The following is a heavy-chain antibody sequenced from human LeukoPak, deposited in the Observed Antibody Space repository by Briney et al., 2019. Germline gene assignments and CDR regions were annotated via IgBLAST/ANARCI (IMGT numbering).Heavy chain of an antibody. D-gene: IGHD3-16*02. Sequence: PSETLSLTCTVSGGSISSYYWSWIRQPPGKGLEWIGEINHSGSTNYNPSLKSRVTISVDTSKNQFSLKLSSVTAADTAVYYCARAIGGLYVWRSYRRIDGYDYWGQGTLVTVSS. J-gene: IGHJ4*02. V-gene: IGHV4-34*01. CDR3: ARAIGGLYVWRSYRRIDGYDY. CDR2: INHSGST. CDR1: GGSISSYY.